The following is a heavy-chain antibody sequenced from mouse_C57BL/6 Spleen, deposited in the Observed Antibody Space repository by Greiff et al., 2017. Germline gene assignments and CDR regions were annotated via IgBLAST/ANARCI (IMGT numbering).Heavy chain of an antibody. CDR3: ARTDDYDGYYAMDY. D-gene: IGHD2-4*01. CDR2: ISSGSSTI. J-gene: IGHJ4*01. Sequence: EVMLVESGGGLVKPGGSLKLSCAASGFTFSDYGMHWVRQAPEKGLEWVAYISSGSSTIYYADTVKGRFTISRDNAKNTLFLQMTSLRSEDTAMYYCARTDDYDGYYAMDYWGQGTSVTVSS. CDR1: GFTFSDYG. V-gene: IGHV5-17*01.